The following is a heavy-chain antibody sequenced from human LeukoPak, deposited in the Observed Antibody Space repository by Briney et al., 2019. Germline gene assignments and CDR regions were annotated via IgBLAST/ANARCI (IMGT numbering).Heavy chain of an antibody. Sequence: RASETLSLTCTISGSSITSVSHYWGWIRQPPGKGLEWIGDIYYTGSTYYSPSLRSRVTMSVHTSENQFSLRLNSVTAVDAAVYYCARRWGNIVGVTYEYWGQGTLVTVSS. J-gene: IGHJ4*02. D-gene: IGHD3-16*01. CDR2: IYYTGST. CDR1: GSSITSVSHY. V-gene: IGHV4-39*01. CDR3: ARRWGNIVGVTYEY.